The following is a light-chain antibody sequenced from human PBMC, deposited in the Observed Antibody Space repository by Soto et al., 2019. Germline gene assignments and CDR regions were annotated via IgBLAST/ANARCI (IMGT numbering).Light chain of an antibody. CDR1: SSDVGGYNY. J-gene: IGLJ2*01. CDR3: SSYAGSDNLV. CDR2: EVS. V-gene: IGLV2-8*01. Sequence: QSVLTQPPSASGSPGQSVTISCTGTSSDVGGYNYVSWYQHHPGKAPKLMIYEVSKRPSGVPDRFSGSKSGNTASLTVSGLHAEDEADYYCSSYAGSDNLVFGGRTKLTVL.